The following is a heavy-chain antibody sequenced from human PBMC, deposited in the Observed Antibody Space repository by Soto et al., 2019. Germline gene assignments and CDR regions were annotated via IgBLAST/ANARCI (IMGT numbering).Heavy chain of an antibody. V-gene: IGHV3-23*01. CDR3: AKYAGGGGYMDF. J-gene: IGHJ4*02. CDR1: GFTFGSYS. Sequence: GGSLRLSCAASGFTFGSYSIGWVRQAPGKGLEWVSAVSESGGSTYYADSMKGQFTISRDNSRNTVFLQMNSLRAEDTAVYYCAKYAGGGGYMDFWGQGTLVTVSS. CDR2: VSESGGST. D-gene: IGHD2-15*01.